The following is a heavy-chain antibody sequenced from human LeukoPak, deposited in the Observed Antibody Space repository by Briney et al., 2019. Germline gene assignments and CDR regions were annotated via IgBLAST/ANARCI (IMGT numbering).Heavy chain of an antibody. J-gene: IGHJ4*02. D-gene: IGHD5-24*01. CDR1: GYSISSGYY. Sequence: SETLSLTCAVSGYSISSGYYWGWSRQPPGKGLEWIGSIYHSGSTYYNPSLKSRATISVDTSKNQFSLKLSSVTAADTAVYYCARHVATMGLEDFDYWGQGTLVTVSS. V-gene: IGHV4-38-2*01. CDR2: IYHSGST. CDR3: ARHVATMGLEDFDY.